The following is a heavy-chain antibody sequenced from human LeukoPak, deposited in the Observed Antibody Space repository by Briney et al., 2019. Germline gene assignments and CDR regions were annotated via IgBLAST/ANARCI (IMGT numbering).Heavy chain of an antibody. J-gene: IGHJ4*02. D-gene: IGHD5-12*01. Sequence: ASVKVSCKTSGGTFSRYAISWVRQAPGQGLEWMGGIIPIFGTANYAQKFQGRVTITADESTSTAYMEVSSLRSEDTAVYYCARAYSGYDFFDYWGQGILVTVSS. CDR2: IIPIFGTA. CDR1: GGTFSRYA. V-gene: IGHV1-69*13. CDR3: ARAYSGYDFFDY.